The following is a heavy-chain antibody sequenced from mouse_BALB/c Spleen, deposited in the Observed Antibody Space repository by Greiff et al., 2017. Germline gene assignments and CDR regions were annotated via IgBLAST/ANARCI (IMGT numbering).Heavy chain of an antibody. Sequence: QVQLQQSGAELVKPGASVKLSCTASGFNIKDTYMHWVKQTPGQGLEWIGAIYPGNGDTSYNQKFKGKATLTADKSSSTAYMQLSSLTSEDSAVYYCARDRRTTVEGWFAYWGQGTLVTVSA. CDR3: ARDRRTTVEGWFAY. V-gene: IGHV1-12*01. CDR1: GFNIKDTY. J-gene: IGHJ3*01. D-gene: IGHD1-1*01. CDR2: IYPGNGDT.